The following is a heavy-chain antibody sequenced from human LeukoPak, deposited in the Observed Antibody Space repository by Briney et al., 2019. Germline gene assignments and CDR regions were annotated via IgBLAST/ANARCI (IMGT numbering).Heavy chain of an antibody. V-gene: IGHV3-48*03. J-gene: IGHJ4*02. CDR2: ISSSGRNI. Sequence: GGSLRLSCSASGFTFSSYAMHWVRQAPGQGLEWVSYISSSGRNIYYADSVKGRFTISRDNAKNSLYPQMNSLRAEDTAVYYCARDLVQLWSKDYWGQGTLVTVSS. D-gene: IGHD5-18*01. CDR3: ARDLVQLWSKDY. CDR1: GFTFSSYA.